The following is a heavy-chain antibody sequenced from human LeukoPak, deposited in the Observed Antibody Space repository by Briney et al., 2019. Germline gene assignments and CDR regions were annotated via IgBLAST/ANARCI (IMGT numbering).Heavy chain of an antibody. CDR2: IYTSGST. D-gene: IGHD2-2*01. CDR3: ARDLTCGSTSCHPPGQNWFDP. Sequence: SETLSPTCTVSGGSISSYYWSWIRQPAGKGLEWIGRIYTSGSTNYNPSLKSRVTMSVDTSKNQFSLKLSSVTAADTAVYYCARDLTCGSTSCHPPGQNWFDPWGQGTLVTVSS. V-gene: IGHV4-4*07. J-gene: IGHJ5*02. CDR1: GGSISSYY.